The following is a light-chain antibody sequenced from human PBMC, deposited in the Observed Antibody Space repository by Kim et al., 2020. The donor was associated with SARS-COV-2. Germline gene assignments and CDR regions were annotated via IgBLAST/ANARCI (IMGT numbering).Light chain of an antibody. V-gene: IGKV3-15*01. Sequence: SPGERATLSCRAGQSVNDNLAWYQQKPGQAPRLIICGASTRAAGIPARFSGSGSGTEFTLTITSLQSDDFAVYYCQQYNSWPPITFGQGTRLEIK. J-gene: IGKJ5*01. CDR1: QSVNDN. CDR3: QQYNSWPPIT. CDR2: GAS.